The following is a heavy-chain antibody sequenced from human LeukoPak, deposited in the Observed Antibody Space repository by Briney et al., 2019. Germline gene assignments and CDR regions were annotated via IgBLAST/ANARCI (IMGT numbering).Heavy chain of an antibody. CDR2: ISSSSSYI. V-gene: IGHV3-21*01. CDR3: ARRSSGYYSDWFDP. D-gene: IGHD3-22*01. CDR1: GFTFSSYS. J-gene: IGHJ5*02. Sequence: GGSLRLSCAASGFTFSSYSMNWVRQAPGKGLEWVSSISSSSSYIYYADSVKGRFTISRDNAKNSLYLQMNSLRAEDTAVYYCARRSSGYYSDWFDPWGQGTLVTVSS.